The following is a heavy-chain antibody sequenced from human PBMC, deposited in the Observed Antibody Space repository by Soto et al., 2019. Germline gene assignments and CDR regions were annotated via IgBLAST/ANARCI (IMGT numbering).Heavy chain of an antibody. CDR1: GFTFRNYA. Sequence: GGSLRLSCAASGFTFRNYAMSWVRQVPGKGLEWVSVISGNGGSTYYADSVKGRFTISRDNSKNIMYVQMNSLRADDTAVYYCAKENENYHRGIDFWGQGTLVTVSS. V-gene: IGHV3-23*01. D-gene: IGHD1-7*01. CDR3: AKENENYHRGIDF. J-gene: IGHJ4*02. CDR2: ISGNGGST.